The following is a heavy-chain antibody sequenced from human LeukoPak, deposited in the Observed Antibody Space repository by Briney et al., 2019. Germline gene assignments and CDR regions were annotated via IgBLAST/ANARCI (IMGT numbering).Heavy chain of an antibody. D-gene: IGHD3-22*01. Sequence: KPSETLSLTCTVSGYSISSGYYWGWIRQPPGKGLEWIGSIYHSGSTYYNPSLKSRVTISVDTSKNQFSLKLSSVTAADTAVYYCARDLSKTPPVIPTPYMDVWGKGTTVTISS. V-gene: IGHV4-38-2*02. CDR1: GYSISSGYY. CDR3: ARDLSKTPPVIPTPYMDV. J-gene: IGHJ6*03. CDR2: IYHSGST.